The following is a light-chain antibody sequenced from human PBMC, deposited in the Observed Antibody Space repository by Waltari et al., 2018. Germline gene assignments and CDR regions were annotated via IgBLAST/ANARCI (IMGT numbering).Light chain of an antibody. Sequence: QSVLTQPPSASGTPGQRVTISCSRSSSNIGSKYVYWYQQLPGSAPKLLIYRNNQRPSGVPDRFSGSKSGTSASLAISGLRSEDEADYYCAAWDDSLSGRVFGGGTKVTVL. J-gene: IGLJ3*02. CDR1: SSNIGSKY. CDR3: AAWDDSLSGRV. V-gene: IGLV1-47*01. CDR2: RNN.